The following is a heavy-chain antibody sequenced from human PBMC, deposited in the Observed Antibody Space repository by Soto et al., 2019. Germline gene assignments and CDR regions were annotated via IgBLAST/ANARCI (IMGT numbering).Heavy chain of an antibody. CDR3: ARASAIMITFGGVIVPPDY. CDR2: ISAYNGNT. Sequence: QVQLVQSGAEVKKPGASVKVSCKASGYTFTSYGISWVRQAPGQGLEWMGWISAYNGNTNYAQKLQGRVTMTTDTSTSTAYMELRSLRSDDTAVYYCARASAIMITFGGVIVPPDYWGQGTLVTVSS. V-gene: IGHV1-18*01. D-gene: IGHD3-16*02. J-gene: IGHJ4*02. CDR1: GYTFTSYG.